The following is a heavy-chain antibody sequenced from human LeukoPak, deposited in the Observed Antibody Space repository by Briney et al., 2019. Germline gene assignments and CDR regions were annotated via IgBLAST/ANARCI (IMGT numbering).Heavy chain of an antibody. CDR3: ARDKLRAAGIVGAICWFDP. V-gene: IGHV3-21*01. D-gene: IGHD1-26*01. CDR2: ISSSSGYI. Sequence: GGSLRLSCAASGFTFSTYSMNWVRQAPGKGLEWVSSISSSSGYIYYADSVKGRFTISRDNAKNSLYLQMNSLRAEDTAVYYCARDKLRAAGIVGAICWFDPWGQGTLVTVSS. J-gene: IGHJ5*02. CDR1: GFTFSTYS.